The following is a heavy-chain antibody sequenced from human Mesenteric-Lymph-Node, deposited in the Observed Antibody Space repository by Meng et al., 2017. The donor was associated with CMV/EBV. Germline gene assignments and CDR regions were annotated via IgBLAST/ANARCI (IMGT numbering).Heavy chain of an antibody. Sequence: GESLKISCAASGFTVTTNYVTWVRQAPGRGLECVSTIFSGGTTYYADSVKGRFTISRDSSKNTVYLQMNSLRAEDTAVYYCAREGYSGSGTYRQLWVYFDSWGQGTRVTVSS. CDR1: GFTVTTNY. J-gene: IGHJ4*02. V-gene: IGHV3-53*01. D-gene: IGHD3-10*01. CDR2: IFSGGTT. CDR3: AREGYSGSGTYRQLWVYFDS.